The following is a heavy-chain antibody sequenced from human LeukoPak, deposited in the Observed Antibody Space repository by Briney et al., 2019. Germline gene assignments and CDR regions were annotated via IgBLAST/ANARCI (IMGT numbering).Heavy chain of an antibody. CDR1: GFTFSNYW. J-gene: IGHJ2*01. V-gene: IGHV3-7*01. CDR3: AREAGTGERWYFDL. CDR2: MNIDGSEK. Sequence: PGGSLRLSCAASGFTFSNYWMGWVRQAPGKRLEWVANMNIDGSEKYYADSVKGRFTISRDNARNSLYLQMNSLRAEDTAVYYCAREAGTGERWYFDLWGRGTLVTVSS. D-gene: IGHD7-27*01.